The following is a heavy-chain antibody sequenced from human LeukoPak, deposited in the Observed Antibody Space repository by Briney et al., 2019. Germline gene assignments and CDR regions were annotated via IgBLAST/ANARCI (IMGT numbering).Heavy chain of an antibody. J-gene: IGHJ5*02. CDR2: INPNSGDT. CDR3: ARMAAYTSTWAWFDP. Sequence: ASVTVSCKASGYSFTGYYMHWVRQAPGQGLEWMGWINPNSGDTNYAQKFQGRVTMTRDASINTAYMELSRLRSDDTAIYYCARMAAYTSTWAWFDPWGQGTLVTVSS. D-gene: IGHD2-2*02. CDR1: GYSFTGYY. V-gene: IGHV1-2*02.